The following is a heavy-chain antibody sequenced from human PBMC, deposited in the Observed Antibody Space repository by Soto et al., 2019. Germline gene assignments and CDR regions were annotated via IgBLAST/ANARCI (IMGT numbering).Heavy chain of an antibody. CDR3: ARGIALASVRIEKNIFFDI. J-gene: IGHJ3*02. D-gene: IGHD6-19*01. V-gene: IGHV4-59*01. Sequence: QVQLQESGPGLVKPSETLSLTCTVSGGSISSYYWSWIRQPPGKGLEWIGYMYYGGSSSYDPSLKSRVTISVDMSKKQFSLKLTSVTAADTAVYYCARGIALASVRIEKNIFFDIWGQGTMVSVSS. CDR1: GGSISSYY. CDR2: MYYGGSS.